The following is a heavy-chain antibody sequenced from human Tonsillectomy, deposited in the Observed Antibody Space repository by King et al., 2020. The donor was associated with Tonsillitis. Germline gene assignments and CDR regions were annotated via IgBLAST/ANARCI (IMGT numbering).Heavy chain of an antibody. D-gene: IGHD5-18*01. J-gene: IGHJ6*02. CDR1: GGTFSNYT. V-gene: IGHV1-69*01. CDR2: IIPIFGTT. Sequence: VQLVESGAEVKKPGSSVKVSCKASGGTFSNYTITWVRQAPGQGLEWVGGIIPIFGTTNYAQKLQGRVTITSDESTTTAYMELTSLRSEDTAVYYCARDQGYSYGYYYYYGMDVWGQGTPVTVSS. CDR3: ARDQGYSYGYYYYYGMDV.